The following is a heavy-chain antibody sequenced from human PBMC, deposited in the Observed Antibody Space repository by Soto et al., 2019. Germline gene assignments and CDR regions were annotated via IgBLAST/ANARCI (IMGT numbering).Heavy chain of an antibody. Sequence: GGSLRLSCAASGFTFSNAWMNWVRQAPGKGLEWVGRIKSKTDGGTTDYAAPVKGRFTISRDDSKNTLYLQMNSLKTEDTAVYYCTTDPHHCSSTSCTYSSSWYILGRGAYWGQGTLVTV. D-gene: IGHD2-2*01. CDR3: TTDPHHCSSTSCTYSSSWYILGRGAY. CDR1: GFTFSNAW. CDR2: IKSKTDGGTT. J-gene: IGHJ4*02. V-gene: IGHV3-15*07.